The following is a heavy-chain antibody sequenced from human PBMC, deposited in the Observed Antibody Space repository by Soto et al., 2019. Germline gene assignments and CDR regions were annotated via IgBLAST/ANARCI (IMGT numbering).Heavy chain of an antibody. J-gene: IGHJ4*02. CDR1: GGSISSGGYY. CDR2: IYYSGST. D-gene: IGHD2-15*01. Sequence: SETLSLTCSVSGGSISSGGYYWSWIRQHPGKGLEWIGYIYYSGSTYYNPSLKSRVTISVDTSKNQFSLKLSSVTAADTAVYYCARDGYCSGGSCYYYWGQGTLVTVSS. V-gene: IGHV4-31*03. CDR3: ARDGYCSGGSCYYY.